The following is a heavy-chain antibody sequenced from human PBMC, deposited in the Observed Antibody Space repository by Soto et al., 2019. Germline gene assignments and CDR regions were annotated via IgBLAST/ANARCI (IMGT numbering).Heavy chain of an antibody. CDR3: TRLRGSTWYSDS. CDR1: GYSFTSFW. CDR2: IYPGDSDT. V-gene: IGHV5-51*01. Sequence: GESLKISCKGSGYSFTSFWIAWVRQMPGKGLEWMGIIYPGDSDTKYSPSFQGQVTISADKSISTAYLQLRASDTAIYYCTRLRGSTWYSDSWGQGTLVTVSS. J-gene: IGHJ4*02. D-gene: IGHD6-13*01.